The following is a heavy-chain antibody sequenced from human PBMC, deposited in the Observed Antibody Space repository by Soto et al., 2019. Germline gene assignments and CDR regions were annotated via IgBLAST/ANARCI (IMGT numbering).Heavy chain of an antibody. D-gene: IGHD4-17*01. Sequence: QVQLEESGPRLVKPSETLSLRCTVSGGSLTTYYWNWVRQSPGKGLEWIGNIDHRGGTTYSPSFKSRVTMSVDTSKNQLSLNLNSVTAADTAMYYCARDDYADSGLGLDYWGQGILVTVSS. V-gene: IGHV4-59*12. CDR1: GGSLTTYY. CDR3: ARDDYADSGLGLDY. J-gene: IGHJ4*02. CDR2: IDHRGGT.